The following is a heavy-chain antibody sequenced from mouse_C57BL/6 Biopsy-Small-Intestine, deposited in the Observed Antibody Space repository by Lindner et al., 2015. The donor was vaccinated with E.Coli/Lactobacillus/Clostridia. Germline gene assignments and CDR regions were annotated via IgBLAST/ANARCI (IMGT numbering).Heavy chain of an antibody. D-gene: IGHD1-1*01. J-gene: IGHJ1*03. Sequence: VQLQESGPGLVKPSRSLSLTCSVTGYSITSGYYWNWIRQFPGNKLEWMGYISYDGSNNYNPSLKNRISITRDTSKNQFFLKLNSVTTEDTATYYCAREGGSSYWYFDVWGTGTTVTVSS. V-gene: IGHV3-6*01. CDR2: ISYDGSN. CDR1: GYSITSGYY. CDR3: AREGGSSYWYFDV.